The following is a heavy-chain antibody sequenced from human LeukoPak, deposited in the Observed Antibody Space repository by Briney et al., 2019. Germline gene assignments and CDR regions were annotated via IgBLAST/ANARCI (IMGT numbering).Heavy chain of an antibody. V-gene: IGHV4-38-2*02. CDR3: MRSYHGLGTYSDFQYNYGMDV. CDR2: IHNSGQT. CDR1: GYSISSGYY. J-gene: IGHJ6*02. Sequence: NPSETLSLTCSVSGYSISSGYYWGWIRQPPGKGLEWIGSIHNSGQTYHNPSLKSRITISVDTSKNQFSLKLGSVTAADTAVYYCMRSYHGLGTYSDFQYNYGMDVWGQGTTVIVSS. D-gene: IGHD3-10*01.